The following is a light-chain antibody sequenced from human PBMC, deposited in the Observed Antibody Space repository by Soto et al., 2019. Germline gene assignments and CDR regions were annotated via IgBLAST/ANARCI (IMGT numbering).Light chain of an antibody. Sequence: DIQITQSPSSLSATVGDRVTITCRASQGISNYLAWYQQKPGKVPKLLIYAASTLQSGVPSRFSGSGSGTEFTLSISSLHSDDFATYYCQQYDNLTRTLGQGSMVDI. CDR2: AAS. V-gene: IGKV1-27*01. CDR1: QGISNY. CDR3: QQYDNLTRT. J-gene: IGKJ2*02.